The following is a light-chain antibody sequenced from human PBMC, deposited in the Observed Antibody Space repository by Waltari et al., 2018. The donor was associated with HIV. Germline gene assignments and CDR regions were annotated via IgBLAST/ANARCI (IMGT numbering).Light chain of an antibody. J-gene: IGKJ2*01. CDR2: KVS. CDR1: QSLVHSSGNTF. V-gene: IGKV2-24*01. Sequence: VMTQAPLSSPVTVGQPASISCRSSQSLVHSSGNTFLTWFHQRPGQPPRLLIYKVSKRSPGVPDRISGSGTGTDFTLRIDRVQPEDAGVYCCMQATHFPRTFGQGTKLEIK. CDR3: MQATHFPRT.